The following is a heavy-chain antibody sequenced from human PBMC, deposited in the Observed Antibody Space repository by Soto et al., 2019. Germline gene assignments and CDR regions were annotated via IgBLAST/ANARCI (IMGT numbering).Heavy chain of an antibody. J-gene: IGHJ4*02. V-gene: IGHV4-59*01. CDR3: ARDHPHSYGVYYFDY. CDR2: IYSSGST. Sequence: PSETLSLTCTFSGGSISNYYWNWIRQSPGKGLEWIGYIYSSGSTHYNPSLQNRVTISIDTSKNQVSLKVNSVTAADTAVYYCARDHPHSYGVYYFDYWGQGTPVTVPQ. CDR1: GGSISNYY. D-gene: IGHD5-18*01.